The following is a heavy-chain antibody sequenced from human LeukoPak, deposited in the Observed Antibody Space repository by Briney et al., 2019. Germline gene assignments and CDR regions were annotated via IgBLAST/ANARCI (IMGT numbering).Heavy chain of an antibody. CDR3: ASAVVSGWSLDYFDY. V-gene: IGHV1-69*05. CDR2: IIPIFGTA. Sequence: SVKVSCKASGGTFSSYAISWVRQAPGQGLEWMGGIIPIFGTANYAQKFQGRVTITTDESTSTAYMELSSLRSEDTAVYYCASAVVSGWSLDYFDYWGQGTLVTVPS. CDR1: GGTFSSYA. D-gene: IGHD6-19*01. J-gene: IGHJ4*02.